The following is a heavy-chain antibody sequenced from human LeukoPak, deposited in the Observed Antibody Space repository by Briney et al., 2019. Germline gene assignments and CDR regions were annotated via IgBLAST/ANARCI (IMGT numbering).Heavy chain of an antibody. D-gene: IGHD6-13*01. CDR3: ASSWSCAAGPSGWFDP. CDR2: IIPIFATA. Sequence: SVRVSCKASGGTFSSYAISWVRQAPGQGLEWVGGIIPIFATANYAQKFQGRVTITTDASTSTAYIEQSSLSSEDTAVYYWASSWSCAAGPSGWFDPWGRGTLVTVSS. V-gene: IGHV1-69*05. J-gene: IGHJ5*02. CDR1: GGTFSSYA.